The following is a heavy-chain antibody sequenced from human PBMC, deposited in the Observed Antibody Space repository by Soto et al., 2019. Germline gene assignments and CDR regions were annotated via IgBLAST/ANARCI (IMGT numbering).Heavy chain of an antibody. J-gene: IGHJ4*02. CDR3: ARDYSSYGAFDY. D-gene: IGHD3-16*01. V-gene: IGHV3-23*01. CDR1: GVTFSSYA. Sequence: PGGSLRLACAASGVTFSSYAMTWVRQAPGKGLEWVSIISGSGGTTYYADSVKGRFTISRDNAKNSLYLQMNSLRAEDTAVYYYARDYSSYGAFDYWGQGALVTVSS. CDR2: ISGSGGTT.